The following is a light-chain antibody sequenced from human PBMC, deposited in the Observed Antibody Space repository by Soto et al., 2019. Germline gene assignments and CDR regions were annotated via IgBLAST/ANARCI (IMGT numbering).Light chain of an antibody. CDR2: DVT. V-gene: IGLV2-11*01. Sequence: QSALPQPRPGSGSPGQSVTVSCTGTSRAVGIYTYVSWYQHRPGTAPNVMIYDVTKRPSGVPDRFSGSKSANTASLTISGHQADEEADYYCCSYAGDNTLLFGGGTKVTAL. CDR3: CSYAGDNTLL. CDR1: SRAVGIYTY. J-gene: IGLJ2*01.